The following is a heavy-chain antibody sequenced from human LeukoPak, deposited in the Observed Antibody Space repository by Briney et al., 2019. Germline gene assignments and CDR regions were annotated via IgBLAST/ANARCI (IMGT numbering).Heavy chain of an antibody. D-gene: IGHD3-22*01. Sequence: GGSLRLSCAASGFTFSSYAMHWVRQAPGKGLEWVAVISYDGSNKYYADSVKGRFTISRDNSKNTLYLQMNSLRAEDTAVYYCARNYYDSSGYYQRDYYYGMDVWGQGTTVTVSS. CDR2: ISYDGSNK. J-gene: IGHJ6*01. CDR3: ARNYYDSSGYYQRDYYYGMDV. CDR1: GFTFSSYA. V-gene: IGHV3-30-3*01.